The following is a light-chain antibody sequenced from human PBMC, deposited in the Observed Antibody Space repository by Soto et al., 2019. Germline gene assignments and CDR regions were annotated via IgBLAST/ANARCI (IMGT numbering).Light chain of an antibody. CDR1: QSVSSY. Sequence: EIVLTQSPATLSLSPGEIATLSCRASQSVSSYLAWYQQKPGQAPRLLIYDASNRATGIPARFSGSGSGTDFTLPISSLYPEDFAVYYCQQRSNWPFTFDQGTKLEIK. CDR2: DAS. V-gene: IGKV3-11*01. CDR3: QQRSNWPFT. J-gene: IGKJ2*01.